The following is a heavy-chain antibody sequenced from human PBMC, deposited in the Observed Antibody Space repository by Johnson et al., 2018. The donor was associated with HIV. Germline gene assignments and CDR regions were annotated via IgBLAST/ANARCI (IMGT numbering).Heavy chain of an antibody. CDR2: IRYDGSNK. V-gene: IGHV3-33*08. J-gene: IGHJ3*02. Sequence: QVQLVESGGGLVQPGGSLRLSCAASGFTFSSYGMHWVRQAPGKGLEWVAFIRYDGSNKYYADSVKGRCTIFRDNDKKSLYLQMNSLRAGDTALYHCARRDSGSLSFDIWGQGTMVSVSS. CDR1: GFTFSSYG. D-gene: IGHD1-26*01. CDR3: ARRDSGSLSFDI.